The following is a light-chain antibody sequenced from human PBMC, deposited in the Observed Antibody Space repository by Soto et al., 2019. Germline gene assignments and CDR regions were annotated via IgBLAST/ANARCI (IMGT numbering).Light chain of an antibody. CDR3: QQYGSSLFT. V-gene: IGKV3-20*01. J-gene: IGKJ3*01. CDR2: GAS. Sequence: EIVLTQSPGTLSLSPGERATLSCRASQSVSSSYLAWYQQKPGQAPRLLIYGASSRATCIPDRFSGSESGTDFTLTISRLEPEDFAVYYCQQYGSSLFTFGPGTKVDIK. CDR1: QSVSSSY.